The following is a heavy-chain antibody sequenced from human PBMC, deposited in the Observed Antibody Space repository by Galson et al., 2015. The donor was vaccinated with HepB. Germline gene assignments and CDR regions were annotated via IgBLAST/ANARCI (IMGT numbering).Heavy chain of an antibody. V-gene: IGHV4-39*01. J-gene: IGHJ4*02. CDR3: ARQYYDYVWGSYRSPYYFDY. CDR1: GGSISSSSNY. D-gene: IGHD3-16*02. Sequence: SETLSLTCTVSGGSISSSSNYWGWIRQPPGKGLEWIGSIYYSGSTYYNPSPKSRVTISVNTSKNQFSLKLSSVTAADTAVYYCARQYYDYVWGSYRSPYYFDYWGQGTLVTVSS. CDR2: IYYSGST.